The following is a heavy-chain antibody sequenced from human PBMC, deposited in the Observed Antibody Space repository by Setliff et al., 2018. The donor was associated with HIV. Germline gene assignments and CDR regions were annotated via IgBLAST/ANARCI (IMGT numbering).Heavy chain of an antibody. D-gene: IGHD1-26*01. Sequence: TLTLTCAVSGGSFSGHFWGWMRQPTGKGRVWIGGIFYSELNYDNPSLEGRITLSIDLSKNQFSLKFTSVTAADSALYFCVRHSGSFWYVDPWGQGTKVTVSS. J-gene: IGHJ5*02. CDR3: VRHSGSFWYVDP. CDR1: GGSFSGHF. V-gene: IGHV4-34*12. CDR2: IFYSELN.